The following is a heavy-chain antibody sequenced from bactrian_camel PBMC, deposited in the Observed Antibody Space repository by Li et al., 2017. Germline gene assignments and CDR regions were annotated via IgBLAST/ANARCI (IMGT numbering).Heavy chain of an antibody. D-gene: IGHD6*01. V-gene: IGHV3S40*01. CDR1: GFTLSSYR. CDR2: INRGGTT. CDR3: AADVMAVAGFLDNDRPDC. Sequence: DVQLVESGGGLVQPEGSLGLSCAASGFTLSSYRTYWVRQAPGKGLEWVSIINRGGTTYYADSMKGRFTISRDNATNTVYLQMNSLKPEDTAVYYCAADVMAVAGFLDNDRPDCGGQGTQVTVS. J-gene: IGHJ4*01.